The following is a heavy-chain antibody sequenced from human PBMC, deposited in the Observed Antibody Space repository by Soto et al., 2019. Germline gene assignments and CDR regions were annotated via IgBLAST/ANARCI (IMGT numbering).Heavy chain of an antibody. CDR3: ARDVRIYDSSGYYVGDFDY. Sequence: QVQLVESGGGVVQTGRSLRLSCAASGFTFSSYGMHWVRQAPGKGLEWVAVIWYDGSNKYYADSVKGRFTISRDNSKNTLYLQMNSLRAEDTAVYYCARDVRIYDSSGYYVGDFDYWGQGTLVTVSS. CDR2: IWYDGSNK. V-gene: IGHV3-33*01. J-gene: IGHJ4*02. D-gene: IGHD3-22*01. CDR1: GFTFSSYG.